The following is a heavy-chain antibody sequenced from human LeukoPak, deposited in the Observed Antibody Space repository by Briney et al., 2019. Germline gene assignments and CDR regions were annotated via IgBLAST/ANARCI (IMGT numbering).Heavy chain of an antibody. CDR2: IRSDENYK. D-gene: IGHD3-3*01. CDR1: GFTFSSYG. CDR3: AKDAHWSADH. V-gene: IGHV3-30*02. Sequence: PGGSLRLSCAASGFTFSSYGMHWVRQAPGKGLEWVAHIRSDENYKHYADSVKGRFTISRDNSKNTVYVQMNSLRPEDTAVYYCAKDAHWSADHWGQGTLVTVPS. J-gene: IGHJ5*02.